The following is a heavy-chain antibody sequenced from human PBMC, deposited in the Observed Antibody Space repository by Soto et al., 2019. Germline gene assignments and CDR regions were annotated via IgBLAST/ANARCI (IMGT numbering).Heavy chain of an antibody. J-gene: IGHJ6*03. CDR1: GYTFTSYG. D-gene: IGHD3-10*01. V-gene: IGHV1-18*01. CDR2: ISAYNGNT. CDR3: ARGPHELWFGGQDYYYYYMDV. Sequence: GASVKVSCKASGYTFTSYGISWVRQAPGQGLEWMGWISAYNGNTNYAQKLQGRVTMTTDTSTSTAYMELRSLRSDDTAVYYCARGPHELWFGGQDYYYYYMDVWGKGTTVTVSS.